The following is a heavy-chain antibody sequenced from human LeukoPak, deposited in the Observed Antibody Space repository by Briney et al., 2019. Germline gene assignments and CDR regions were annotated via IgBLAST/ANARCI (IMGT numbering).Heavy chain of an antibody. CDR1: GGSISSYY. D-gene: IGHD2/OR15-2a*01. Sequence: SETLSLTCTGSGGSISSYYWSSIRQPPGKGLEWIGYIYYSGSTNYNPSLKSRVTISVDTSKNQFSLKLSSVTAADTAVYYCARLSQGSFIDYWGQGTLVTVSS. J-gene: IGHJ4*02. CDR3: ARLSQGSFIDY. V-gene: IGHV4-59*08. CDR2: IYYSGST.